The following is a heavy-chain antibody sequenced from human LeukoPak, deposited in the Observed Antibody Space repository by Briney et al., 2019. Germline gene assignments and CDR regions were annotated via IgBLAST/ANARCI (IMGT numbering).Heavy chain of an antibody. CDR1: GFTFSSYA. J-gene: IGHJ1*01. CDR3: AKEDVVVITIRYFQH. V-gene: IGHV3-30-3*01. CDR2: ISYDGSNK. D-gene: IGHD3-22*01. Sequence: GGSLRLSCAASGFTFSSYAMHWVRQAPGKGLEGVAVISYDGSNKYYADSVKGRFTTSRDNSKKTLYLQMNSLRTEDTAIYYCAKEDVVVITIRYFQHWGQGTLVTVSS.